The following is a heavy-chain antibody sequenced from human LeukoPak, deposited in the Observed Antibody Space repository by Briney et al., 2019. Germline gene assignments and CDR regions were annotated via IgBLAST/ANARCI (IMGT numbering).Heavy chain of an antibody. CDR3: ARDSRDTALVGPDY. CDR2: ISGSGGST. CDR1: GFTFSSDA. V-gene: IGHV3-23*01. Sequence: GGSLRLSCAASGFTFSSDAMSWVRQAPGKGLEWVSTISGSGGSTYYADSVKGRFTISRDNSKNTLYLQMNSLRAEDTAVYYCARDSRDTALVGPDYWGQGTLVTVSS. J-gene: IGHJ4*02. D-gene: IGHD5-18*01.